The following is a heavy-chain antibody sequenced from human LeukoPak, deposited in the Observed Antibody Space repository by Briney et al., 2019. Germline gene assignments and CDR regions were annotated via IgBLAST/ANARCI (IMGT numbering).Heavy chain of an antibody. CDR3: ARGLNYGLDV. Sequence: PGGSLRLPCATSGFTFTRFGLHWVRQAPGKGLEWVAFIQYDGSGRYADSVKGRFTISRDNSKNTVYLQMNSLRVEDMAVFYCARGLNYGLDVWGQGTTVTVSS. V-gene: IGHV3-30*02. CDR1: GFTFTRFG. J-gene: IGHJ6*02. CDR2: IQYDGSGR.